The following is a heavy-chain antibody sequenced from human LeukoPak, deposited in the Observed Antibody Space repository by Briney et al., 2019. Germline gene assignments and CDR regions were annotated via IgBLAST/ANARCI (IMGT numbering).Heavy chain of an antibody. J-gene: IGHJ6*02. V-gene: IGHV1-18*01. Sequence: ASVKVSCKASGYTFTSYGISWVRQAPGQGLEWMGWISAYNGNTNYAQKLQGRVTMTTDTSTSTAYMELRNLRSDDTAVYYCAKGRRFLEGRHYYYGMDVWGQGTTVTVSS. D-gene: IGHD3-3*01. CDR1: GYTFTSYG. CDR3: AKGRRFLEGRHYYYGMDV. CDR2: ISAYNGNT.